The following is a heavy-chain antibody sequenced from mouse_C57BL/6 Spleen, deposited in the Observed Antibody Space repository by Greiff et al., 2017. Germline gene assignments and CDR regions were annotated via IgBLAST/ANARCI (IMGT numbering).Heavy chain of an antibody. D-gene: IGHD2-5*01. J-gene: IGHJ1*03. CDR1: GYSFTDYN. V-gene: IGHV1-39*01. CDR2: INPNYGTT. CDR3: ARSYSKGWYFGV. Sequence: VQLQQSGPELVKPGASVKISCKASGYSFTDYNMNWVKQSNGKSLEWIGVINPNYGTTSYNQKFKGKATLTVDQSSSTAYMQLNSLTSVDSAVYSCARSYSKGWYFGVWGTGTTVTVSS.